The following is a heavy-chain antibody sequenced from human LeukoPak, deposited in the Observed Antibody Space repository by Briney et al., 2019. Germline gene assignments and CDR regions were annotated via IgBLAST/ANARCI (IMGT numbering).Heavy chain of an antibody. Sequence: GRSLRLSRAASGFTFSSYGMHWVRQAPGKGLEWVAVISYDGSNKYYADSVKGRFTISRDNSKNTLYLQMNSLRAEDTAVYYCAKAPDPTYYDFWSGYPTWGQGTMVTVSS. J-gene: IGHJ3*01. CDR2: ISYDGSNK. CDR3: AKAPDPTYYDFWSGYPT. V-gene: IGHV3-30*18. CDR1: GFTFSSYG. D-gene: IGHD3-3*01.